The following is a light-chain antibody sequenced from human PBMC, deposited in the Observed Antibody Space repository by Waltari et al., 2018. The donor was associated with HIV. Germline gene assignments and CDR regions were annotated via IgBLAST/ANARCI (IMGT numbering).Light chain of an antibody. V-gene: IGLV2-11*01. J-gene: IGLJ1*01. CDR1: SSAVGASNY. CDR2: DVN. Sequence: QSALTQPRSVSGSPGQSVTISCTGTSSAVGASNYVSWYQQHPGKAPKLMIYDVNKRPSGVPDRFSGSKSGNTASLNISGLQAEDESDYYCCSYAGIWGVFGTGTKVTVL. CDR3: CSYAGIWGV.